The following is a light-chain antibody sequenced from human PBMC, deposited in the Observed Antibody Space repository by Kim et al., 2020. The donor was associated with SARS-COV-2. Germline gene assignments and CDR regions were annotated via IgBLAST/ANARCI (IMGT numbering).Light chain of an antibody. CDR3: QAWDSSTFYV. Sequence: VSPGQTASITCSGDKWGDKYACCYQQKPGQSPVLVIYQDSKRPSGIPERFSGSNSGNTATLTISGTQAMDEADYYCQAWDSSTFYVFGTGTKVTVL. V-gene: IGLV3-1*01. CDR1: KWGDKY. J-gene: IGLJ1*01. CDR2: QDS.